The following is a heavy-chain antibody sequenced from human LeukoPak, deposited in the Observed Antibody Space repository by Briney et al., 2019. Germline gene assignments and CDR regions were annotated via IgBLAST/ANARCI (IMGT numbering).Heavy chain of an antibody. Sequence: GESLKISCKGSGYSFTSYWIGWVRQMPGKGLEWMGIIYPGDSDTRYSPSFQGQVTISADKSISTAYLQWSSLKASDTAMYYCARLPWDSSGYYWGGYFDYWGQGTLVTVSS. CDR1: GYSFTSYW. CDR3: ARLPWDSSGYYWGGYFDY. CDR2: IYPGDSDT. J-gene: IGHJ4*02. D-gene: IGHD3-22*01. V-gene: IGHV5-51*01.